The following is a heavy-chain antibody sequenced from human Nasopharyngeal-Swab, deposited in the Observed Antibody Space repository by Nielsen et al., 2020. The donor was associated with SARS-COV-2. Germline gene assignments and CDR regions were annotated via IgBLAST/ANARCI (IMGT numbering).Heavy chain of an antibody. J-gene: IGHJ4*02. CDR1: GYTFTSYG. CDR2: ISAYNGNT. D-gene: IGHD1-26*01. Sequence: ASVKVSCKDSGYTFTSYGVSWGRQAPGQGLEWMGWISAYNGNTNYAQKLQGRVTMTTDTSTSTAYMELRSLRSDVTAVYYCARYESRAELYYFDYWGQGTPVTVSS. CDR3: ARYESRAELYYFDY. V-gene: IGHV1-18*01.